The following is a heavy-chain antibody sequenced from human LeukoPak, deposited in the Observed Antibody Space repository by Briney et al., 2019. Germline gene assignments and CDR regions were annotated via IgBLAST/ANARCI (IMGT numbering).Heavy chain of an antibody. V-gene: IGHV1-2*02. Sequence: ASVKVSCKASGYTFTGYYMHWVRQAPGQGLEWMGWINPNSGGTNYAQKFQGRVTMTRDMSISTAYMELSRLRSDDTAVYYCAGGYSGYDPSGWFDPWGQGTLVTVSS. J-gene: IGHJ5*02. CDR1: GYTFTGYY. CDR2: INPNSGGT. D-gene: IGHD5-12*01. CDR3: AGGYSGYDPSGWFDP.